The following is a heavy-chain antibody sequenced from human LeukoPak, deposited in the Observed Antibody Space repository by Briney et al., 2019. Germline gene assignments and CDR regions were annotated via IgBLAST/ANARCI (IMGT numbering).Heavy chain of an antibody. CDR2: IYYSGST. CDR1: GGSISSSSYY. CDR3: ARGNGGIGVVTK. V-gene: IGHV4-39*07. J-gene: IGHJ4*02. D-gene: IGHD3-3*01. Sequence: SETLSLTCTVSGGSISSSSYYWGWIRQPPGKGLEWIGSIYYSGSTYYNPSLKSRVTISVDTSKNQFSLKLSSVTAADTAVYYCARGNGGIGVVTKWGQGTLVTVSS.